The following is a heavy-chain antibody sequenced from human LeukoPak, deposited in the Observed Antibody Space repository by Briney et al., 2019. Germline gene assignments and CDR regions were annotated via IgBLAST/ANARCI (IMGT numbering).Heavy chain of an antibody. CDR2: ITPIFGTA. J-gene: IGHJ4*02. V-gene: IGHV1-69*13. Sequence: SVKVSCTASGDTFSRFTISWVRQAPGQGFEWMRGITPIFGTANFAQKFQGRVSITADESTSTAFMELSSLRSEDTAVYYCAREWGLESSGYYYAYWGQGTLVTVSS. CDR3: AREWGLESSGYYYAY. D-gene: IGHD3-22*01. CDR1: GDTFSRFT.